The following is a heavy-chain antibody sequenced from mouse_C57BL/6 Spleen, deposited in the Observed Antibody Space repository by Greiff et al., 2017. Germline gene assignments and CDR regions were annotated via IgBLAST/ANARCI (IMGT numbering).Heavy chain of an antibody. Sequence: QVQLQQPGAELVRPGSSVKLSCTASGFTFTSYWMHWVNQSPIQGLEWIGNIDPYDSETHSNQQFKDKATLTVDKSSSKAYMQLINLSSEDSAVYYCASEYIYSYGSSYGYCDYWGQGTTLTVSS. J-gene: IGHJ2*01. D-gene: IGHD1-1*01. CDR2: IDPYDSET. CDR3: ASEYIYSYGSSYGYCDY. CDR1: GFTFTSYW. V-gene: IGHV1-52*01.